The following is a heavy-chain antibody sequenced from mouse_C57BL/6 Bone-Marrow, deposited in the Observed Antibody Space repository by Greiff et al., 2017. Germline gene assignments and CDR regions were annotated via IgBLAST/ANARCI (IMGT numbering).Heavy chain of an antibody. CDR2: IYPRDGST. CDR1: GYSFTSYD. CDR3: AIITTVVAKGY. J-gene: IGHJ2*01. D-gene: IGHD1-1*01. Sequence: QVQLQQSGPELVKPGASVSLSCKASGYSFTSYDINWVKQRPGQGLGWIGWIYPRDGSTKYNEKFQGKATLTVDTSSSTAFMELHIRTSEDSAVYFCAIITTVVAKGYWGQGTTLTVSS. V-gene: IGHV1-85*01.